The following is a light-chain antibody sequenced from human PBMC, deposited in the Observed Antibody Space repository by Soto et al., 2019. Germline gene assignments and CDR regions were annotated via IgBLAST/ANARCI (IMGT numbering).Light chain of an antibody. V-gene: IGLV1-47*02. J-gene: IGLJ1*01. Sequence: QAMVTQPPSASGTPGQRVTISCSGSSSNIGSNYVYWYQQLPGTAPKLLIYTNNQRPSGVPDRFSGSKSGTSASLAISGLRSEDEADYYCAAWDDSLSGYVFGTGTKLTVL. CDR3: AAWDDSLSGYV. CDR1: SSNIGSNY. CDR2: TNN.